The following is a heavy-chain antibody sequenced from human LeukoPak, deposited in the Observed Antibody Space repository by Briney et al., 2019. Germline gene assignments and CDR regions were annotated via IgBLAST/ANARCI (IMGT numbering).Heavy chain of an antibody. Sequence: GRSLRLSCAASGFTFSSYGMHWARQAPGKGLEWVAVISYDGSNKYYADSVKGRFTISRDNSKNTLYLQMNSLRAEDTAVYYCAKDSLITMVRGVVVNYYGMDVWGKGTTVTVSS. CDR3: AKDSLITMVRGVVVNYYGMDV. V-gene: IGHV3-30*18. J-gene: IGHJ6*04. CDR2: ISYDGSNK. D-gene: IGHD3-10*01. CDR1: GFTFSSYG.